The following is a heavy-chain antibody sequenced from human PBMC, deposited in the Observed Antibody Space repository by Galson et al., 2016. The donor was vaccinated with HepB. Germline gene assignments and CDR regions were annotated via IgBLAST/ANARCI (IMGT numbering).Heavy chain of an antibody. D-gene: IGHD3-22*01. CDR1: GGTFRRYT. J-gene: IGHJ3*02. CDR3: ATDYYDSSGFVSSTFHI. Sequence: SVKVSCKASGGTFRRYTINWVRQAPGQGLEWMGGITPMCGPANYPQSFQDRVTITADKYTSTAYMELRSLRSEDTAVYYCATDYYDSSGFVSSTFHIWGQGTMVTVSS. CDR2: ITPMCGPA. V-gene: IGHV1-69*06.